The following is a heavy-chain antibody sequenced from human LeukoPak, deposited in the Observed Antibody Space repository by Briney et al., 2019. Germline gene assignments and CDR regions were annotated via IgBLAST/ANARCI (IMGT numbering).Heavy chain of an antibody. CDR1: GFTFSSYG. V-gene: IGHV3-30*03. CDR2: VSYDGGNK. Sequence: GRSLRLSCAASGFTFSSYGMHWVRRAPGKGLEWVAVVSYDGGNKDYADSLKGRFTISRDNAKNSLYPQMNSLRAEDTAVYYCARELGAFDIWGQGTMVTVS. D-gene: IGHD7-27*01. CDR3: ARELGAFDI. J-gene: IGHJ3*02.